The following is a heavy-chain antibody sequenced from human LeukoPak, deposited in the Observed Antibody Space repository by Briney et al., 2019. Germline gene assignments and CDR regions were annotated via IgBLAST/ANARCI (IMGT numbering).Heavy chain of an antibody. D-gene: IGHD3-3*01. J-gene: IGHJ4*02. V-gene: IGHV3-21*01. Sequence: GGSLRPSCAASGFTFSSYSMNWVRQAPGKGLEWVSSISSSSSYIYYADSVKGRFTISRDNAKNSLYLQMNSLRAEDTAVYYCARRDVDFWSGYSPIDYWGQGTLVTVSS. CDR1: GFTFSSYS. CDR2: ISSSSSYI. CDR3: ARRDVDFWSGYSPIDY.